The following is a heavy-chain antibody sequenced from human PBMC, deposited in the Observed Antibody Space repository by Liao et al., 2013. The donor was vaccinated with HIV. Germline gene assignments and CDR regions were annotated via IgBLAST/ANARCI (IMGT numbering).Heavy chain of an antibody. J-gene: IGHJ4*02. CDR1: GGSFSGYY. Sequence: QVQLQQWGAGLLKPSETLSLTCAVYGGSFSGYYWSWIRQPPGKGLEWIGEINHSGSTNYNPSLKSRVTISVDTSKNQFSLKLSSVTAADTAVYYCARVVLTGVSNISGRAAGGIDYWGQGTLVTVSS. V-gene: IGHV4-34*02. D-gene: IGHD7-27*01. CDR2: INHSGST. CDR3: ARVVLTGVSNISGRAAGGIDY.